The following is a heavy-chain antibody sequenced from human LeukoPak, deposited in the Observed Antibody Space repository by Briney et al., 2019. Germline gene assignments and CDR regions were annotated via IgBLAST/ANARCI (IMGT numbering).Heavy chain of an antibody. CDR2: IYPGDSAT. D-gene: IGHD2-2*01. CDR1: GYSFTNYW. CDR3: ARWLAYCSSSSCYQPFDY. V-gene: IGHV5-51*01. J-gene: IGHJ4*02. Sequence: GEPLKISCRGSGYSFTNYWSAWVRQMPGKGLEWMGIIYPGDSATSYSPSFQAQATISADKSISTAYLQWSSLKASDTAMYYCARWLAYCSSSSCYQPFDYWGQGTLVTVSS.